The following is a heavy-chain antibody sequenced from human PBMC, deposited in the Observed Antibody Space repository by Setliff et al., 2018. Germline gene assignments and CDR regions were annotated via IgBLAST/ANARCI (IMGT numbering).Heavy chain of an antibody. CDR2: IYYSGST. Sequence: SETLSLTCTVSGGSISSRNHYWGWIRQPPGKGLEWIGNIYYSGSTFYNPSLKSRVTISVDTSKNQFSLKLKSVTAADTAVYYCARAHTWSLPNDNSGYPGWFDPWGQGTLVTVSS. CDR1: GGSISSRNHY. J-gene: IGHJ5*02. V-gene: IGHV4-39*07. CDR3: ARAHTWSLPNDNSGYPGWFDP. D-gene: IGHD3-22*01.